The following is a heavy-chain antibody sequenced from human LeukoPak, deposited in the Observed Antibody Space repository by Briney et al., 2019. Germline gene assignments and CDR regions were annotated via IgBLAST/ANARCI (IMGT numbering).Heavy chain of an antibody. D-gene: IGHD3-22*01. Sequence: PGGSLRLSCAASGFTFSSYWMSWVRKAPGKGLEGVANIKQDGSEKYYVDSVKGRFTISRDNAKNSLYLQMNSLRAEDTAVYYCARDYYDSSGYCGYWGQGTLVTVSS. CDR2: IKQDGSEK. J-gene: IGHJ4*02. V-gene: IGHV3-7*01. CDR1: GFTFSSYW. CDR3: ARDYYDSSGYCGY.